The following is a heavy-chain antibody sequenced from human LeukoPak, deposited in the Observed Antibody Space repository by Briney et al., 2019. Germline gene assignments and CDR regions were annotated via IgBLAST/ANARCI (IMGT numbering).Heavy chain of an antibody. CDR3: AREGGRYCSGGSCYSSNGWYGGLNY. CDR1: GYTFTSYG. V-gene: IGHV1-18*01. Sequence: ASVKVSCKASGYTFTSYGISWVRQAPGQGLEWMGWISTYNGHTNYARKVQGRVTMTTDTSTSTAYTELRSLRSDDTAVYYCAREGGRYCSGGSCYSSNGWYGGLNYCGQGTLVTVSS. D-gene: IGHD2-15*01. J-gene: IGHJ4*02. CDR2: ISTYNGHT.